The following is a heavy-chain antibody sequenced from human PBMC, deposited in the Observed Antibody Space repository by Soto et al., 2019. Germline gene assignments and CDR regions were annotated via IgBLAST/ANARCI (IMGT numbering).Heavy chain of an antibody. D-gene: IGHD4-17*01. V-gene: IGHV3-33*01. Sequence: QVQLVESGGGVVQPGRSLRLSCAASGFTFSSYGMHWVRQAPGKGLEWVAVIWYDGSNKYYADSVKGRFTISRDNSKNPLYLQMNSPRAEDTAVYYCARDVTPDYGDYVLDYWGQGTLVTVSS. J-gene: IGHJ4*02. CDR2: IWYDGSNK. CDR1: GFTFSSYG. CDR3: ARDVTPDYGDYVLDY.